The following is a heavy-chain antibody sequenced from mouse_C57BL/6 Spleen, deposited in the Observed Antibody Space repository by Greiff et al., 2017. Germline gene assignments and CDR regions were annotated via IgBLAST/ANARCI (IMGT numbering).Heavy chain of an antibody. CDR3: ARDYEYDCAMDY. J-gene: IGHJ4*01. Sequence: VQLQQSGAELARPGASVKMSCKASGYTFTSYTMHWVKQRPGQGLEWIGYINTSSGYTKYNQKFKDKATLTADKSSSTAYMQLSSLTSEDSAFYYGARDYEYDCAMDYGGQRTSVTASS. D-gene: IGHD2-4*01. V-gene: IGHV1-4*01. CDR1: GYTFTSYT. CDR2: INTSSGYT.